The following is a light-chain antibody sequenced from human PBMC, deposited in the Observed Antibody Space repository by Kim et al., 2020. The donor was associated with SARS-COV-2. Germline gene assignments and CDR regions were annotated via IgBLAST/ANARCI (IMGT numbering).Light chain of an antibody. V-gene: IGLV6-57*01. Sequence: SVASASTHGRSRIAGNYVQWYRQRPGKSPSNVIYEDNERPSGVPDRVSGAVDRSSNSASLTISGVKTEDEADYYCQSYDTGTLWVFGGGTKLTVL. CDR1: RSRIAGNY. J-gene: IGLJ3*02. CDR3: QSYDTGTLWV. CDR2: EDN.